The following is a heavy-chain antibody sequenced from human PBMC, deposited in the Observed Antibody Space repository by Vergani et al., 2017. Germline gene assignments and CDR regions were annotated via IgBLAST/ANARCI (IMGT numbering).Heavy chain of an antibody. CDR2: IIPILGIA. V-gene: IGHV1-69*02. J-gene: IGHJ4*02. D-gene: IGHD3-10*01. CDR1: GGTFSSYT. Sequence: QVQLVQSGAEVKKPGSSVKVSCTASGGTFSSYTISWVRQAPGQGLEWMGRIIPILGIANYAQKFQGRVTITADKSTSTAYMELSSLRSEDTAVYYCARSFSGYYGSGSYYTPAHWGQGTLVTVSS. CDR3: ARSFSGYYGSGSYYTPAH.